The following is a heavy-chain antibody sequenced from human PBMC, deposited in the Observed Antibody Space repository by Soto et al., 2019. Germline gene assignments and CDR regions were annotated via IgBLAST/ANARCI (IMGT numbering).Heavy chain of an antibody. D-gene: IGHD4-17*01. V-gene: IGHV1-69*13. CDR2: IIPIFGTA. CDR1: GGTFSSYA. Sequence: ASVKVSCKASGGTFSSYAISWVRQAPGQGLEWMGGIIPIFGTANYAQKFQGRVTITADESTSTAYMELSSLRSEDTAVYYCATPDHDYGDYWYFDLWGRGTLVTVSS. J-gene: IGHJ2*01. CDR3: ATPDHDYGDYWYFDL.